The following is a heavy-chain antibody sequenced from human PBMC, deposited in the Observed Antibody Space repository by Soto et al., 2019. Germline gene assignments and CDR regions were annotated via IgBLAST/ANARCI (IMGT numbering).Heavy chain of an antibody. CDR1: GFTFSRYW. CDR2: IDDTGSIT. J-gene: IGHJ4*02. CDR3: ARDQTVAGPTTFDY. D-gene: IGHD6-19*01. V-gene: IGHV3-74*01. Sequence: EVQLVESGGGLVQPGGSLRLSCAASGFTFSRYWMHWVRQTTGKGLMWVSRIDDTGSITTYADSVRGRFTISRDNAKKTLYLQMNRLRAEDTAVYYCARDQTVAGPTTFDYCGQGTLVTVSS.